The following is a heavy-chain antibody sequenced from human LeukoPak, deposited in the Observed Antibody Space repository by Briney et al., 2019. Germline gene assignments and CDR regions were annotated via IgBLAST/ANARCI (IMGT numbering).Heavy chain of an antibody. V-gene: IGHV4-61*02. CDR1: GGSISSGSYY. Sequence: SETLSLTCTVSGGSISSGSYYWSWIRQPPGKGLEWIGRIYTSGSTNYNPSLKSRVTISVDTSKNQFSLKLSSVTAADTAVYYCARATYSANRFDYWGQGTLVTVSS. J-gene: IGHJ4*02. CDR3: ARATYSANRFDY. CDR2: IYTSGST. D-gene: IGHD2-15*01.